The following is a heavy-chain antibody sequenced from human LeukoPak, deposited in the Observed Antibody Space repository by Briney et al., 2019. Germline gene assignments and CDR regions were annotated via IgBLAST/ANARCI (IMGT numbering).Heavy chain of an antibody. CDR3: ARDLPPGDSSGSYPDY. CDR1: GFTFSSYE. V-gene: IGHV3-48*03. D-gene: IGHD3-22*01. Sequence: PGGSLRLSCAASGFTFSSYEMNWVRQAPGKGLEWVSYISSSGSTIYYADSVKGRFTISRDNSKNTLYLQMNSLRAEDTAVYYCARDLPPGDSSGSYPDYWGQGTLVTVSS. CDR2: ISSSGSTI. J-gene: IGHJ4*02.